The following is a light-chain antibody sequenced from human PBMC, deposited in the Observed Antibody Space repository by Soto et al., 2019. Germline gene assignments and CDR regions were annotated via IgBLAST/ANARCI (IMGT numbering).Light chain of an antibody. J-gene: IGKJ5*01. CDR3: QQLNSYPIT. CDR1: QGISSY. CDR2: DAS. Sequence: IQLTQSPSSLSASVGGRFTITCLAIQGISSYLAWYEQKPGKAPKLLIYDASTLQSGVPSRFSGSGSGTDFTLTISSLQPEDFATYYCQQLNSYPITFGQGTRLEIK. V-gene: IGKV1-9*01.